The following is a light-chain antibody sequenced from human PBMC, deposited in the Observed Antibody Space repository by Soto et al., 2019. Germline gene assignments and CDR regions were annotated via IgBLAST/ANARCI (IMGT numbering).Light chain of an antibody. CDR2: DAY. CDR1: QSFRGL. Sequence: EVLLTQSPVPLSLSPGERATLSCRASQSFRGLLAWYQQKPGQAPRLLIYDAYNRATGIPPRFSGSGSGTDFTLTISSLEPEDSAGYYCHHRHMAPITFGQGTRLQIK. CDR3: HHRHMAPIT. V-gene: IGKV3-11*01. J-gene: IGKJ5*01.